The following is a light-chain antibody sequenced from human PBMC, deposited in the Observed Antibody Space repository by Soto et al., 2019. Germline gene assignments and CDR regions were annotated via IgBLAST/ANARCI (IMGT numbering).Light chain of an antibody. CDR1: QSVGGNY. CDR2: AAS. V-gene: IGKV3-20*01. J-gene: IGKJ2*01. Sequence: EIVLTQSPGTLSLSPGERATLSCRASQSVGGNYLSWYQQKPGQAPRLLVYAASTRATGIPDRFSGSGSGTDFSLTISRLAPEDFAVYYCQQYGSSLRTFGQGTKLESK. CDR3: QQYGSSLRT.